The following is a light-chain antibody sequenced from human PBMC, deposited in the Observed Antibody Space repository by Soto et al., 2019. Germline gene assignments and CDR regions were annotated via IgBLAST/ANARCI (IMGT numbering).Light chain of an antibody. CDR3: QQYYSYPLT. Sequence: AIRMTQSPSSLSASTGDRVTITCRASQGISSYLAWYQQKPGKAPKLLIYAASTLQSGVPSRFSGSGSGTDFPLTISCLQSEDFETYYCQQYYSYPLTFGPGTKVDIK. J-gene: IGKJ3*01. CDR2: AAS. V-gene: IGKV1-8*01. CDR1: QGISSY.